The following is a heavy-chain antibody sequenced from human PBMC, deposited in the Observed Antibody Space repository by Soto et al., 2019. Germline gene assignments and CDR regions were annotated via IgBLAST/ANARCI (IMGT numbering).Heavy chain of an antibody. J-gene: IGHJ4*02. V-gene: IGHV4-34*01. D-gene: IGHD2-15*01. CDR2: INHRGSA. Sequence: SETLSLTCAVYTGSFSDYYWTWIRQPPGMGLEWIGEINHRGSAKYNPSLKSRVSISVDTSKNQFSLNLNSVTAADTAVYYCARGLSVPASGSHYFDSWGQGTPVTVSS. CDR3: ARGLSVPASGSHYFDS. CDR1: TGSFSDYY.